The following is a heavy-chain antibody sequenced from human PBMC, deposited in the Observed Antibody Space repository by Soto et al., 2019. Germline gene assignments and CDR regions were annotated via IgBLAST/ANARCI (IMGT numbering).Heavy chain of an antibody. CDR2: VFYSGAT. Sequence: PSETLSLTFNVSGAPIKTGDYYWNWIRQPPGKGLEWIGYVFYSGATNYSPSLKIRAAISMDTSKNQFSLSLTSVTAADTAVYYCARAGFSYGHLLFWGQG. V-gene: IGHV4-30-4*02. J-gene: IGHJ4*02. CDR1: GAPIKTGDYY. CDR3: ARAGFSYGHLLF. D-gene: IGHD1-1*01.